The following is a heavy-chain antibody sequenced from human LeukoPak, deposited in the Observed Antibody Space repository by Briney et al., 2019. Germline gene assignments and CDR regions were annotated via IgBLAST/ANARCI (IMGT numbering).Heavy chain of an antibody. CDR3: AAFMITVGGVIVIPPFFDY. CDR1: GFTFTSSA. CDR2: IVVGSGNT. V-gene: IGHV1-58*01. Sequence: SVKVSCKASGFTFTSSAVQWVRQARGQRLEWIGWIVVGSGNTNYAQKFQERVTITRDMSTSTAYMELSSLRSEDTAVYYCAAFMITVGGVIVIPPFFDYWGQGTLVTVSS. D-gene: IGHD3-16*02. J-gene: IGHJ4*02.